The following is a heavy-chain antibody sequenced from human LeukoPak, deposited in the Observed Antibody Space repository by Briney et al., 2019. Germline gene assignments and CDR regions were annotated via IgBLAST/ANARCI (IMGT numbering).Heavy chain of an antibody. D-gene: IGHD6-19*01. V-gene: IGHV3-21*01. CDR3: ARDSRAVADAFDI. CDR1: GFTFSSYS. CDR2: ISSSSSYI. Sequence: GGSLRLSCAASGFTFSSYSMNWVRQAPGKGLEWVSLISSSSSYIYYVDSVKGRFTISRDNAKNSLYLQMNSLRAEDTAVYYCARDSRAVADAFDIWGQGTMVTVSS. J-gene: IGHJ3*02.